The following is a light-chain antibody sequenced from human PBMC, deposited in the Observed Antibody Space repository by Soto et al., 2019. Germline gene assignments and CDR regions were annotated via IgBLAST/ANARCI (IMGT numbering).Light chain of an antibody. CDR1: QSVGSSY. V-gene: IGKV3-20*01. CDR3: QQYRSLPLT. J-gene: IGKJ4*01. CDR2: GTS. Sequence: EVTLSNSPGTLSLSPGERATLSCRASQSVGSSYLAWYQQKPGQAPRLLISGTSSMATGIPDRFSGSGSGTDFTLTISRLEPEDFAVYYCQQYRSLPLTFGGGTKV.